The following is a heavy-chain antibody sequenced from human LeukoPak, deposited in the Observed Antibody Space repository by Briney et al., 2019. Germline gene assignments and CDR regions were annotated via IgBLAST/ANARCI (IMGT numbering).Heavy chain of an antibody. Sequence: PGGSLRLSCAASGFTFSSYGMHWVRQAPGKGLEWVAVISYDGSNKYYADSVKGRFTISRDNSKNTLYLQMNSLRAEDTAVYYCAKDYEGGYIAVAPWFDPWGQGTLVTVSS. CDR1: GFTFSSYG. J-gene: IGHJ5*02. D-gene: IGHD6-19*01. CDR3: AKDYEGGYIAVAPWFDP. CDR2: ISYDGSNK. V-gene: IGHV3-30*18.